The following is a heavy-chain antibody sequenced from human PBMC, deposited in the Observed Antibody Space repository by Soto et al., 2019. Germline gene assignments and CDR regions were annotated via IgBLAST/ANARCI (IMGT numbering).Heavy chain of an antibody. CDR1: GYTFTSYG. J-gene: IGHJ4*02. Sequence: ASVKVSCKASGYTFTSYGISWVRQAPGQGLEWMGWISAYNGNTNYAQKLQGRVTMTTDTSTSTAYMELRSLRSDDTAVYYCARDVRYYYDSSGYYPFDYWGQGTLVTVSS. D-gene: IGHD3-22*01. CDR3: ARDVRYYYDSSGYYPFDY. V-gene: IGHV1-18*01. CDR2: ISAYNGNT.